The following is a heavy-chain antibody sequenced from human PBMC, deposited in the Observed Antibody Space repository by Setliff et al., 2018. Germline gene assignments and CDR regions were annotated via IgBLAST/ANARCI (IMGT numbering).Heavy chain of an antibody. CDR2: IIPIFGTT. Sequence: GASVKVSCKASGGTFSSYAISWVRQAPGQGLEWMGRIIPIFGTTSYTQKFQGRVTITADEGTNTAYMELSSLRSDDTAMYYCARDRYFYDASGQRSGYYYYMDVWGKGTTVTV. CDR3: ARDRYFYDASGQRSGYYYYMDV. D-gene: IGHD3-22*01. J-gene: IGHJ6*03. V-gene: IGHV1-69*13. CDR1: GGTFSSYA.